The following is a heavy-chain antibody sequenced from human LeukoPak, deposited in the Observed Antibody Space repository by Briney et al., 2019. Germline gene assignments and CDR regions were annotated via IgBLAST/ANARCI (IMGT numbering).Heavy chain of an antibody. CDR2: ISYDGSNK. V-gene: IGHV3-30*03. J-gene: IGHJ4*02. Sequence: GRSLRLSCAASGFTFSSYGMRWVRQAPGKGLEWVAVISYDGSNKYYADSVKGRFTISRDNSKNTLYLQMNSLRAEDTAVYYCAREYYDILAGLLGSLDYWGQGTLVTVSS. CDR1: GFTFSSYG. D-gene: IGHD3-9*01. CDR3: AREYYDILAGLLGSLDY.